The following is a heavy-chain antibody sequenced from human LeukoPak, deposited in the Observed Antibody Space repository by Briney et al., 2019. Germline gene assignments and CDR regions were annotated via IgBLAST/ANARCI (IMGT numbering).Heavy chain of an antibody. V-gene: IGHV4-59*01. CDR3: ARGAERGYCSGGSCYSSWFDP. CDR1: GGSISSYY. Sequence: SETLSLTCTVSGGSISSYYWSWIRQPPGKGLEWIGYIYYSGNTHYNPSLKSRVTISVDTSKNQFSLKLSSVTAADTAVYYCARGAERGYCSGGSCYSSWFDPWGQGTLVTVSS. J-gene: IGHJ5*02. D-gene: IGHD2-15*01. CDR2: IYYSGNT.